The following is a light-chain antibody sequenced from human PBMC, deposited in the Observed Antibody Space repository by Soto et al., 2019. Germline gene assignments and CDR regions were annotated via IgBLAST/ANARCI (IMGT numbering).Light chain of an antibody. J-gene: IGLJ2*01. CDR2: EVS. V-gene: IGLV2-8*01. CDR1: SSDVGGYNY. Sequence: QSALTQPPSASGSPGQSVTIYCTGTSSDVGGYNYVSWYQQHPGKAPKLMIYEVSKRPSGVPDRFSGSKSGNTASLTVSGLQAEDEADYYCSSYAGSNNSKVFGGGTELTVL. CDR3: SSYAGSNNSKV.